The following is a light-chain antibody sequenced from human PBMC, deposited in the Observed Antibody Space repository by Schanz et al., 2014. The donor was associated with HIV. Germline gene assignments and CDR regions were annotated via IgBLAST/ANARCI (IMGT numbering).Light chain of an antibody. CDR2: GDN. J-gene: IGLJ1*01. CDR1: SSDVGAYNS. V-gene: IGLV2-14*01. Sequence: QSALTQPASVSGSPGQSITISCTGTSSDVGAYNSVSWWQQQHPGKAPKVLIHGDNNRPSGVSHSFSASKSGITASLTISGLQAEDEGDYYCCSYSRVGTPHYVFGTGTKLTVL. CDR3: CSYSRVGTPHYV.